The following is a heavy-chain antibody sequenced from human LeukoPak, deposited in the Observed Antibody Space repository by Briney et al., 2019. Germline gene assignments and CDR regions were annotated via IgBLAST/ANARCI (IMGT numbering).Heavy chain of an antibody. V-gene: IGHV3-74*01. CDR2: ISSDESST. CDR3: ARTIAGAGSFYGGTGFDY. D-gene: IGHD6-19*01. CDR1: GFTFSSYW. Sequence: GVSQRLLCAVSGFTFSSYWMHWVRQAPGKGLVWVSRISSDESSTSYADSVKGRFTISRDNAKNTLYLHMNSLRAEDTAVYYCARTIAGAGSFYGGTGFDYWGQGTLVTVSS. J-gene: IGHJ4*02.